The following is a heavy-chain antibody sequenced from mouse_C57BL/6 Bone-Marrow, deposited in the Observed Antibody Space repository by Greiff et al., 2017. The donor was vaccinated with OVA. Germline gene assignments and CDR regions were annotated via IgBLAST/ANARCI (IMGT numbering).Heavy chain of an antibody. CDR1: GFTFTDYY. CDR2: IRNKANGYTT. J-gene: IGHJ2*01. CDR3: ARSFDY. Sequence: EVQRVESGGGLVQPGGSLSLSCAASGFTFTDYYMSWVRQPPGKALAWLGFIRNKANGYTTEYSASVKGRFTISRDNSQSIRYLQMNALRAEDSATYYCARSFDYWGQGTTLTVSS. V-gene: IGHV7-3*01.